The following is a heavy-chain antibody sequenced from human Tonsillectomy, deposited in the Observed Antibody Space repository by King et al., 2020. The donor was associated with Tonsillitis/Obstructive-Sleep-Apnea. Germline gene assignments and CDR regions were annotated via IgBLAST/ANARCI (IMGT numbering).Heavy chain of an antibody. CDR3: TAALRSTTLSCFSQTAEYFQH. D-gene: IGHD2/OR15-2a*01. CDR2: IRSKVYGGTT. V-gene: IGHV3-49*04. CDR1: GFTFGDFA. Sequence: QLVQSGGGLVQPGRSLRLSCTASGFTFGDFAMSWVRQAPGKGLEWVGFIRSKVYGGTTEYAASVKGRFSISRDDSKSNAYLQMHSLKTEDTAVYYCTAALRSTTLSCFSQTAEYFQHWGQGTLVTVSS. J-gene: IGHJ1*01.